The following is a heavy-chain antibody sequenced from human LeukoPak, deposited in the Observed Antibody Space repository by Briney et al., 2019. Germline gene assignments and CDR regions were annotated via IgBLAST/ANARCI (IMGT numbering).Heavy chain of an antibody. CDR3: ARVGRPSSSWYEFDY. J-gene: IGHJ4*02. V-gene: IGHV1-46*01. Sequence: ASVKVSCKASGYTFTSYYMRWVRQAPGQGLEWMGIINPSGGSTSYAQKFQGRVTMTRDTSTSTVYMEVSSLRSEDTAVYYCARVGRPSSSWYEFDYWGQGTLVTVSS. D-gene: IGHD6-13*01. CDR2: INPSGGST. CDR1: GYTFTSYY.